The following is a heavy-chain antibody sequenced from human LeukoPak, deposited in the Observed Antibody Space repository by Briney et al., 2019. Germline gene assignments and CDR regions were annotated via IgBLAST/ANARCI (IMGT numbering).Heavy chain of an antibody. Sequence: GRYLRLSCAASGFTFSSYGMHWVRQAPGKGLEWVAVISYDGSNKYYADSVKGRFTISRDNSKNTLYLQMNSMRAEDTAVYYCANTPPSCGGILTGPPAFDPWGQGTLVTVSS. D-gene: IGHD3-9*01. V-gene: IGHV3-30*18. CDR1: GFTFSSYG. CDR3: ANTPPSCGGILTGPPAFDP. J-gene: IGHJ5*02. CDR2: ISYDGSNK.